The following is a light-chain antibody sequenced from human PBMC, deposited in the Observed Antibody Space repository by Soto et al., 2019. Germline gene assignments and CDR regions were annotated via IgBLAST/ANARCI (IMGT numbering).Light chain of an antibody. Sequence: EIVLTQSPGTLSLSPGERATLSCRASQSVSSSYLACYQQKPGQAPRLLIYGASSRATGIPDRFSGSGSGTDFTLTISSLEPEDFAVYYCQQYGSSPLTFGGGTKVEIQ. CDR2: GAS. CDR1: QSVSSSY. J-gene: IGKJ4*01. V-gene: IGKV3-20*01. CDR3: QQYGSSPLT.